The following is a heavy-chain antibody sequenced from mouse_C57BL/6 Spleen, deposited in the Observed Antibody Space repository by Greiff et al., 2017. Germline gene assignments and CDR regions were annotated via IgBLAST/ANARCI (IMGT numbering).Heavy chain of an antibody. J-gene: IGHJ1*03. V-gene: IGHV3-6*01. CDR1: GYSITSGYY. Sequence: DVHLVESGPGLVKPSQSLSLTCSVTGYSITSGYYWNWIRQFPGNKLEWMGYISYDGSNNYNPSLKNRISITRDTSKNQFFLKLNSVTTEDTATYYCARDHYGSIYWYFDVWGTGTTVTVSS. CDR3: ARDHYGSIYWYFDV. CDR2: ISYDGSN. D-gene: IGHD1-1*01.